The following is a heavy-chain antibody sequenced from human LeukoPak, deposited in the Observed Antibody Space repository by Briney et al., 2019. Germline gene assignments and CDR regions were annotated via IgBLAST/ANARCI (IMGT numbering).Heavy chain of an antibody. CDR3: ARVRSFSFGPFAGPADI. CDR1: GGSISSGGYS. J-gene: IGHJ4*02. D-gene: IGHD3-16*01. V-gene: IGHV4-30-2*01. Sequence: PSETLSLACTMSGGSISGGSISSGGYSWSWIRQPPGKGLEWIGYIYHSGSTYYNPSLKSRVTISVDRSKTQFSLNVTSVTAADTAMYYCARVRSFSFGPFAGPADIWGQGSLVTVSS. CDR2: IYHSGST.